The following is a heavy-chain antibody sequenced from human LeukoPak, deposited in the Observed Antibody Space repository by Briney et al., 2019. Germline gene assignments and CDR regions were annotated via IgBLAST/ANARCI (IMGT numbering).Heavy chain of an antibody. CDR1: GYTFTGYY. CDR2: ISPNSGGT. D-gene: IGHD6-19*01. Sequence: ASVKVSCKASGYTFTGYYMHWVRQAPGQGLEWMGWISPNSGGTNYAQKFQGRVTMTRDTSISTAYMELSRLRSDDTAVYYCARVNIKWLAYDYWGQGTLVTVSS. V-gene: IGHV1-2*02. J-gene: IGHJ4*02. CDR3: ARVNIKWLAYDY.